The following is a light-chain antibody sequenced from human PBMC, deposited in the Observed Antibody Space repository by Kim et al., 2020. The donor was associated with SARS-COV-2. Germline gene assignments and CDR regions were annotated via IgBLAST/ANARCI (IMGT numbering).Light chain of an antibody. J-gene: IGLJ2*01. CDR2: DKN. CDR3: SSRDSSGNHVA. CDR1: SLRKYS. V-gene: IGLV3-19*01. Sequence: ALGQTVRITCQGDSLRKYSANWYQQKPGQAPKLVIYDKNIRPSGVPARFSGSSSGNTASLTITGAQAEDEVDYYCSSRDSSGNHVAFGGGTQLTVL.